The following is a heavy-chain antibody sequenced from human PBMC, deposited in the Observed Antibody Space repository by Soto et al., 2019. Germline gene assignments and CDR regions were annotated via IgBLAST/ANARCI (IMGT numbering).Heavy chain of an antibody. J-gene: IGHJ6*02. CDR2: ISISADTT. CDR1: GFTFSTYA. CDR3: AKGGAEEPAMARYYYYYGMDV. D-gene: IGHD5-18*01. V-gene: IGHV3-23*01. Sequence: EVQLLESGGGLVQPGGSLRLSCAASGFTFSTYAMSWVRQAPGKGLEWVAGISISADTTYYADSVKGRFTISRDNSKNTLYLQMNSLRADDTAVYYCAKGGAEEPAMARYYYYYGMDVWGQATTVIVSS.